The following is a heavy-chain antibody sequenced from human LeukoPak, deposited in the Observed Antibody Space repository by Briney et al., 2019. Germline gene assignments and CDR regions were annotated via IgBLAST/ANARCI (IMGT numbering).Heavy chain of an antibody. CDR3: ARGEDYYDSSGYYYGL. Sequence: SETLSLTCTVSGGSISGYYWSWIRQPPGKGLEWVGYISYSGSTNYNPSLKSRVTISVDTSKNQFSLKLSSVTAADTAVYYCARGEDYYDSSGYYYGLWGQGTLVTVSS. V-gene: IGHV4-59*01. CDR2: ISYSGST. J-gene: IGHJ4*02. CDR1: GGSISGYY. D-gene: IGHD3-22*01.